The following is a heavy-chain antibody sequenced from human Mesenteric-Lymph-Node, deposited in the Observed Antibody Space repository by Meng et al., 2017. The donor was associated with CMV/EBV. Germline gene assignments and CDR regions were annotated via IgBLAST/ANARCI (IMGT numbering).Heavy chain of an antibody. J-gene: IGHJ2*01. Sequence: GESLKISCAASGFTFSNYAMSWVRQAPGKGLEWVSTLTGGGRTYFVDSAKGRFTISRDNSKSTLYLEMNSLRAEDTAVYFCAKRPDIAADGTYFDLWGRGTLVTVSS. CDR2: LTGGGRT. CDR3: AKRPDIAADGTYFDL. CDR1: GFTFSNYA. V-gene: IGHV3-23*01. D-gene: IGHD6-13*01.